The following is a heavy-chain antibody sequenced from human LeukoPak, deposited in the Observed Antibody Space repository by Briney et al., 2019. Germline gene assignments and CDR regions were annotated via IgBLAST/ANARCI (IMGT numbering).Heavy chain of an antibody. J-gene: IGHJ4*02. D-gene: IGHD4-23*01. CDR3: AKGGGAYGGIDY. V-gene: IGHV3-66*01. Sequence: GGSLRLSCAASGLNVSSNYMSWVRQAPGKGLEWVSFLYRGDRAYYADSVKGRFTMSRDDMKRTVYLQMDSLRVEDTAIYYCAKGGGAYGGIDYWGQGTLVTVPS. CDR1: GLNVSSNY. CDR2: LYRGDRA.